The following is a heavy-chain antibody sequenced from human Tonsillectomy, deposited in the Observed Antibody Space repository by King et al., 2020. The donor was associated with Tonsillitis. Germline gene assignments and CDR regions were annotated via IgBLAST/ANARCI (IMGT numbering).Heavy chain of an antibody. CDR1: GFTFSNAW. CDR2: IKSKTDGGTK. V-gene: IGHV3-15*01. Sequence: QLVQSGGGLVKPGGSLRLSCAASGFTFSNAWMSWVRQAPGKGLEWVGRIKSKTDGGTKDYAAHVKGRFTISRDDSKNTLYLQMNSLKTEDTAVYYCTTDSQDYYDSSGYYYYYYMDVWGKGTTVTVSS. D-gene: IGHD3-22*01. J-gene: IGHJ6*03. CDR3: TTDSQDYYDSSGYYYYYYMDV.